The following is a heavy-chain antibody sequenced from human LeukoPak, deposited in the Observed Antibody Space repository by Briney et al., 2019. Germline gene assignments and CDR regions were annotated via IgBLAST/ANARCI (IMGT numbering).Heavy chain of an antibody. D-gene: IGHD6-19*01. V-gene: IGHV4-31*03. Sequence: SETLSLTCTVSGGSINSDGYYWSWVRQHPGKGLEWIGIIYYRGTAHYNPSLESRVMISVDKSKNQVSLKMESVTVADRGIYYFARDGGRGWSQLWGQGTLVHVPS. CDR3: ARDGGRGWSQL. J-gene: IGHJ4*02. CDR2: IYYRGTA. CDR1: GGSINSDGYY.